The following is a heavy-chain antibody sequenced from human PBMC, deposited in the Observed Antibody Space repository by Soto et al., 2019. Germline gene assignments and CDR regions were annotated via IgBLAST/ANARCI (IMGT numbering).Heavy chain of an antibody. Sequence: SSETLSLTCTVSGGSISSGDYYWSWIRQHPGKGLEWIGYIYYSGSTYYNLSLKNRVTISVDTSKNQFSLKLSSVTAADTAVYYCARGPRGAQYYFDHWGQGTLVTVSS. CDR1: GGSISSGDYY. CDR3: ARGPRGAQYYFDH. V-gene: IGHV4-31*03. CDR2: IYYSGST. J-gene: IGHJ4*02.